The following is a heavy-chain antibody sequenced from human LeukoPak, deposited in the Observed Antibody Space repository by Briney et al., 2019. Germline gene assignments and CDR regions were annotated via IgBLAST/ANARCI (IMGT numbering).Heavy chain of an antibody. V-gene: IGHV4-34*01. J-gene: IGHJ4*02. CDR3: ARPIYDILTGYEYYFDY. CDR2: INHSGST. Sequence: SETLSLTSAVYGGSFSGYYWSWIRQPPGKGLEWIGEINHSGSTNYNPSLKSRVTISVDTSKNQFSLKLSSVTAADTAVYYCARPIYDILTGYEYYFDYWGQGTLVTVSS. CDR1: GGSFSGYY. D-gene: IGHD3-9*01.